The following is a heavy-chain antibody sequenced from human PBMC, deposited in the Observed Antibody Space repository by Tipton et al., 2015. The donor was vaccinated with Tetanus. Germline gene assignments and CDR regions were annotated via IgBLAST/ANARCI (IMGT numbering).Heavy chain of an antibody. CDR2: ISTGGNDK. J-gene: IGHJ6*02. Sequence: QVQLVQSGGGVVQPGRSLTLSCEASGFTFSDYYMSWFRRAPGKGLEWVSYISTGGNDKYYADSVKGRFTISRDNAKSSLFLQMNSLRADDTAVYYCGKEIPLGITATRGPLVDVWGQGTTVTVSS. CDR3: GKEIPLGITATRGPLVDV. D-gene: IGHD7-27*01. CDR1: GFTFSDYY. V-gene: IGHV3-11*01.